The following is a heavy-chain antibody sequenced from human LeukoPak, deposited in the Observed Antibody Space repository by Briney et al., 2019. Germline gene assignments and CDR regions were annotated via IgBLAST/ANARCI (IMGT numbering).Heavy chain of an antibody. D-gene: IGHD6-13*01. Sequence: SETLSLTCTVSGGSISSSNYFWGWIRQPPGKGLEWVGSISYNGSTYYNPSLKSRVTISVDTSENEFSLKLSSVTAADTAVYYCARLHISNWYIFDYWGQGTLVTVSS. CDR1: GGSISSSNYF. J-gene: IGHJ4*02. CDR2: ISYNGST. V-gene: IGHV4-39*07. CDR3: ARLHISNWYIFDY.